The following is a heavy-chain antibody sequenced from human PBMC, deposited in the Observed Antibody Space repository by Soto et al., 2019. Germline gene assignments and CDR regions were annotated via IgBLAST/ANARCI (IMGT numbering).Heavy chain of an antibody. CDR2: IIPLFGTT. CDR3: ARRLDDRADEGFDV. Sequence: QVHLVQSGAEVRKPGSSVKVSCKTSGGTFSTNTIYWVRQAPGQGLEWMGRIIPLFGTTRYAQNFQDRVTITAEESTSATYMELSSLRAEDTALYYCARRLDDRADEGFDVWGEGTAVTVSA. J-gene: IGHJ3*01. D-gene: IGHD3-16*01. CDR1: GGTFSTNT. V-gene: IGHV1-69*18.